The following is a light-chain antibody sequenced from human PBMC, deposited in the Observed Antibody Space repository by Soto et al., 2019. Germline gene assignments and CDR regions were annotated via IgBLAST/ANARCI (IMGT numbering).Light chain of an antibody. CDR1: QSVSSNS. V-gene: IGKV3-20*01. CDR3: QQYGSLPPYT. Sequence: EIVLTQSPGTLSLSPGERATLSCRASQSVSSNSLLWYQQKPGQAPRLIIYGASSRATGVPARFTGSGSGTDFTLTISRLEPEDFAVYYCQQYGSLPPYTFGQGTKLESK. CDR2: GAS. J-gene: IGKJ2*01.